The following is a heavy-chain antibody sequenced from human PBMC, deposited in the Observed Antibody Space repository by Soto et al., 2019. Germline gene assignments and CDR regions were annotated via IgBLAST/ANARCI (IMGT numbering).Heavy chain of an antibody. CDR3: AREGNGWYYSDY. CDR1: GGSITSFY. CDR2: ISYTGST. D-gene: IGHD6-19*01. J-gene: IGHJ4*02. V-gene: IGHV4-59*01. Sequence: SETLSLTCTVSGGSITSFYWRWIRQTPGKGLEWSGHISYTGSTNYNPSLKSRVTIAVDTSKNQFSLNLTSVTAADTAVYYCAREGNGWYYSDYWGQGALVTVSS.